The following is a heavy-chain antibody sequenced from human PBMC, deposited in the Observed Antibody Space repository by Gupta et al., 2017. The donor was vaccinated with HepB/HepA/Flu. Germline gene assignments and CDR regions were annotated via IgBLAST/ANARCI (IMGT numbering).Heavy chain of an antibody. Sequence: QVQLQESGPGLVKSSETLSLTCPVSGRSISRYYWSWIRQPPGKGLVWIGYIYYSGSTNYNPSLKSRVTISVDTSKNQFSLKLSSVTAADTAVYYCARSRDGYKFDYWGQGTLVTVSS. CDR2: IYYSGST. V-gene: IGHV4-59*01. CDR3: ARSRDGYKFDY. D-gene: IGHD5-24*01. CDR1: GRSISRYY. J-gene: IGHJ4*02.